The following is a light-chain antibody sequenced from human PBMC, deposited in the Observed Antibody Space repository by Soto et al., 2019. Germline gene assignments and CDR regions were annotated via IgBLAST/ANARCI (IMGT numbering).Light chain of an antibody. V-gene: IGLV2-14*03. CDR2: DVS. CDR3: SSYTSSNTLYL. J-gene: IGLJ1*01. Sequence: QSVLTQPASVSGSPGQSIAISCTGTSSDVGDYNYVSWYLQHPGKAPKLMIYDVSERPSGVSNRFSGSKSGNTASLTISGLQAEDEADYYCSSYTSSNTLYLFGTGTKVTVL. CDR1: SSDVGDYNY.